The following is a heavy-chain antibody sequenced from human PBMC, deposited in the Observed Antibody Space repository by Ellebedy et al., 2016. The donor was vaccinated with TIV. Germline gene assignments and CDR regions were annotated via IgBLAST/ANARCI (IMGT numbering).Heavy chain of an antibody. CDR3: AREAWDGDYYVDY. CDR2: IWNDGSDK. V-gene: IGHV3-33*01. D-gene: IGHD4-17*01. Sequence: GESLKISCAASGFPFNTYGMHWVRQAPGKGLEWVAIIWNDGSDKKYADSVKGRITISRDNSKNTMYLQMNSLRAEDTAVYYCAREAWDGDYYVDYWGQGTLVTVST. CDR1: GFPFNTYG. J-gene: IGHJ4*02.